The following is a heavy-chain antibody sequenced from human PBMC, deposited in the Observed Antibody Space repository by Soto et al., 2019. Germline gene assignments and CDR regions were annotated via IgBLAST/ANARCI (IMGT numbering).Heavy chain of an antibody. J-gene: IGHJ1*01. Sequence: SLRLSCAASGFTFDDYAMHWVRQAPGKGLEWVSGISWNSGSIGYADSVKGRFTISRDNAKNSLYLQMNSLRAEDTALYYCAKDGVPTVTQYCQHWGQGTLVTVSS. CDR3: AKDGVPTVTQYCQH. CDR2: ISWNSGSI. V-gene: IGHV3-9*01. CDR1: GFTFDDYA. D-gene: IGHD4-17*01.